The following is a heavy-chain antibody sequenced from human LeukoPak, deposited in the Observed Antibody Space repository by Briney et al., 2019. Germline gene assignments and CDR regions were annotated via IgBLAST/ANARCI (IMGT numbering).Heavy chain of an antibody. Sequence: SLRLSCTGSGFTFGGYPRKWVRQAPGKGLEWVGFIRSKAYGETIDYAASVKGRFTISRDDSKSIAYLQMNSLKTEDTAVYYCARSIFGVVIDYWGQGTLVTVSS. J-gene: IGHJ4*02. CDR1: GFTFGGYP. CDR3: ARSIFGVVIDY. D-gene: IGHD3-3*01. V-gene: IGHV3-49*04. CDR2: IRSKAYGETI.